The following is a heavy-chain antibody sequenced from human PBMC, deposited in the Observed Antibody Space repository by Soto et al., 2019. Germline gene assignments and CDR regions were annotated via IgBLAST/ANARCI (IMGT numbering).Heavy chain of an antibody. CDR1: GFTFSSYA. D-gene: IGHD3-10*01. CDR2: ISYDGSNK. V-gene: IGHV3-30-3*01. Sequence: PGGSLRLSCAASGFTFSSYAMSWVRQAPGKGLEWVAVISYDGSNKYYADSVKGRFTISRDNSKNTLYLQMNSLRAEDTAVYYCARDPDDMITMVRGPYYYYGMDVWGQGTTVTVSS. J-gene: IGHJ6*02. CDR3: ARDPDDMITMVRGPYYYYGMDV.